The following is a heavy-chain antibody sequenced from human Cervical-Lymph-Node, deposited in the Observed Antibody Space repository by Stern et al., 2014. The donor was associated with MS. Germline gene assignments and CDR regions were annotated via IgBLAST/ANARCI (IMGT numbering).Heavy chain of an antibody. D-gene: IGHD6-13*01. V-gene: IGHV1-69*01. CDR2: IIPVFDTV. CDR1: GDTFRTYA. Sequence: VHLVESGSEVKKPGSSVKVSCKASGDTFRTYAFSWVRQAPGQGLEWMGGIIPVFDTVDYAQKFRGRVTITADESTTTAYMEVRSLTSEDTAVYYCARGGRSSSYFCPDYWGQGTLVTVSS. CDR3: ARGGRSSSYFCPDY. J-gene: IGHJ4*02.